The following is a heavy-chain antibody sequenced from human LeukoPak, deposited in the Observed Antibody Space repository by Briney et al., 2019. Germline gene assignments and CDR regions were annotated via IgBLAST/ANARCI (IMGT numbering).Heavy chain of an antibody. CDR3: ARRTGYDYGDYRFDP. D-gene: IGHD4-17*01. V-gene: IGHV5-10-1*01. CDR2: IDPSDSYT. Sequence: GESLKISCKGSGYSFTSYWISWVRQMPGKGLEWMGRIDPSDSYTNYSPSFQGHVTISADKSISTAYLQWSSLKASDTAMYYCARRTGYDYGDYRFDPRGQGTLVTVSS. J-gene: IGHJ5*02. CDR1: GYSFTSYW.